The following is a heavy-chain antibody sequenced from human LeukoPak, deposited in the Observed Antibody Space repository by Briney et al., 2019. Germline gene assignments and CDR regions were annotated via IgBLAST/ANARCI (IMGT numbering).Heavy chain of an antibody. CDR1: NYAISDGYY. CDR2: VHQSGIT. CDR3: ARGSDAAMVFFYDY. J-gene: IGHJ4*02. Sequence: PSETLSLTCPVSNYAISDGYYWGWIRQPPGKGLEWIGNVHQSGITSFSPSLRSRATMSAATAKTHCSLRRRSATAADSAVYYGARGSDAAMVFFYDYWGQGMLVTVSS. V-gene: IGHV4-38-2*02. D-gene: IGHD5-18*01.